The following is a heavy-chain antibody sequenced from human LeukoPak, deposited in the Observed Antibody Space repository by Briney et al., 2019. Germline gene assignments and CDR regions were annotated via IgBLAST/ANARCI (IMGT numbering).Heavy chain of an antibody. J-gene: IGHJ4*02. CDR2: IKQDGSEK. Sequence: PGGSLRLSCAASGFTFSSYWMSWVRQAPGKGLEWAANIKQDGSEKYYVDSVKGRFTISRDNAKNSLYLQMNSLRAEDTAVYYCARDRRNQWELLQCFDYWGQGTLVTVSS. CDR1: GFTFSSYW. V-gene: IGHV3-7*01. CDR3: ARDRRNQWELLQCFDY. D-gene: IGHD1-26*01.